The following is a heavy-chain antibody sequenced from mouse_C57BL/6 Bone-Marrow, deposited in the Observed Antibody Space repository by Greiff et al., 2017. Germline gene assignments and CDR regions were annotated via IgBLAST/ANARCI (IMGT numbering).Heavy chain of an antibody. D-gene: IGHD2-5*01. CDR1: GYTFTSYW. J-gene: IGHJ2*01. V-gene: IGHV1-69*01. Sequence: QVQLQQPGAELVMPGASVKLSCKASGYTFTSYWMHWVKQRPGQGLEWIGEIDPSDSYTNYNQKFKGKSTLTVDKSSSTAYMQLSSLTSEDSAVYYCERGGTIVTTVDYWGQGTTLTVSS. CDR2: IDPSDSYT. CDR3: ERGGTIVTTVDY.